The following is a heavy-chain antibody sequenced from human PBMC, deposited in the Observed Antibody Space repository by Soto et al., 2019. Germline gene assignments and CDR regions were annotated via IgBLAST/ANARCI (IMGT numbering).Heavy chain of an antibody. J-gene: IGHJ4*02. Sequence: PSETLSLTCAVYGGSFSGYYWSWIRQPPGKGLEWIGEINHSGSTNYNPSLKSRVTISVDTSKNQFSLKLSSVTAADTAVYYCASFLAAAGTHIYYWGQGTLVTVSS. D-gene: IGHD6-13*01. CDR3: ASFLAAAGTHIYY. CDR2: INHSGST. CDR1: GGSFSGYY. V-gene: IGHV4-34*01.